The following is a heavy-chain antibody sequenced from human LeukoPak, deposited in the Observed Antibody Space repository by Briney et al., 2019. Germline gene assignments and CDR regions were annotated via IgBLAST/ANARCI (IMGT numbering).Heavy chain of an antibody. V-gene: IGHV3-7*03. CDR1: GFPFSSYW. D-gene: IGHD5-24*01. J-gene: IGHJ4*02. CDR3: ARTPDGPDY. CDR2: IKQDGSKK. Sequence: PGGSLRLSCVASGFPFSSYWMTWVRQAPGKGLEWVANIKQDGSKKSYVDSVKGRFTISRDNAKNSLYLEMNNLRAEDTAVYYCARTPDGPDYWGQGTLVTVSS.